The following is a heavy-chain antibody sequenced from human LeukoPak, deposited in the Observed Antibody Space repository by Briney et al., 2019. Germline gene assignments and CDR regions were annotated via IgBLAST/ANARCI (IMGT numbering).Heavy chain of an antibody. CDR3: ARDVTYYYDSSGYYQGLFDP. D-gene: IGHD3-22*01. J-gene: IGHJ5*02. CDR2: IYYSGST. Sequence: SETLSLTCTVSGGSISSSSYYWGWIRQPPGKGLEWIGSIYYSGSTYYNPSLKSRVTISVDTSKNQFSLKLSSVTAADTAVYYCARDVTYYYDSSGYYQGLFDPWGQGTLVTVSS. V-gene: IGHV4-39*07. CDR1: GGSISSSSYY.